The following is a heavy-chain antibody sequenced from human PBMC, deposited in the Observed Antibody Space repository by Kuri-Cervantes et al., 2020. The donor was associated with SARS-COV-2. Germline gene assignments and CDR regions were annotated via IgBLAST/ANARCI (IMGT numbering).Heavy chain of an antibody. CDR1: GYTFSDYSNYY. D-gene: IGHD3-10*01. Sequence: ASVKVSCKASGYTFSDYSNYYMYWVRQAPGQGLEWMGWINPNSGGTNYAQNFQGWVTMTRDTSISTAYMELSRLRSDDTAVYYCARGMVRRIIQYYYYAMDVWGQGTTVTVSS. CDR3: ARGMVRRIIQYYYYAMDV. J-gene: IGHJ6*02. CDR2: INPNSGGT. V-gene: IGHV1-2*04.